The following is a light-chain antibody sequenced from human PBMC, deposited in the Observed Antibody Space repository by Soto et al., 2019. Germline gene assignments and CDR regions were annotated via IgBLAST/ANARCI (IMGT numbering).Light chain of an antibody. Sequence: DIQMTQSPSTLSASVGDRVTITCRASQSIDTWLAWYQQKPGKAPKLLIHKAIILQSGVPSRFSGSASGTEFSLIISTQHPDDFATYYCQRDNDYQYVFGQGTKL. CDR2: KAI. CDR3: QRDNDYQYV. V-gene: IGKV1-5*03. J-gene: IGKJ2*01. CDR1: QSIDTW.